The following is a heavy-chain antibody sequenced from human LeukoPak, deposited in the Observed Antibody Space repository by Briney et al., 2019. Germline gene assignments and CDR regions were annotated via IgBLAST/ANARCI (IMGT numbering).Heavy chain of an antibody. Sequence: SETLSLTCAVYGGSFSGYYWSWIRQPPGQGLEWIGEINHSGSTNYNPSLKSRVTISVDTSKNQFSLKLSPVTAADTDVYYCARGGMVRGLNWGQGTLVTVSS. J-gene: IGHJ4*02. D-gene: IGHD3-10*01. CDR2: INHSGST. CDR1: GGSFSGYY. CDR3: ARGGMVRGLN. V-gene: IGHV4-34*01.